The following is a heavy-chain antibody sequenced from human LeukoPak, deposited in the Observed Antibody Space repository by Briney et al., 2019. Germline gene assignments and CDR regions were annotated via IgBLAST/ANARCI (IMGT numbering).Heavy chain of an antibody. Sequence: PGGSLRLSCAASGFTFSDYYMSWIRQAPGKGLEWVSYISSSGSTIYYADSVKGRFTISRDNAKNSLYLQMNSLRAEDTAVYYCASPSTSGTETGQQQLAYDYWGQGTLVTVSS. CDR1: GFTFSDYY. CDR3: ASPSTSGTETGQQQLAYDY. CDR2: ISSSGSTI. D-gene: IGHD6-13*01. J-gene: IGHJ4*02. V-gene: IGHV3-11*01.